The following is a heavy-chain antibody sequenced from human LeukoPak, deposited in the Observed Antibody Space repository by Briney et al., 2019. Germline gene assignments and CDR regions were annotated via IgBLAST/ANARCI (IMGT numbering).Heavy chain of an antibody. V-gene: IGHV3-48*04. CDR2: ISSSRSTI. CDR1: GFTFSSYS. Sequence: GGSLRLSCAASGFTFSSYSMNWVRQAPGKGLEWVSYISSSRSTIYYADSVKGRFTISRDNAKNSLYLQMNSLRAEDTAVYYCARARWNDDLHYWGQGTLVTVSS. J-gene: IGHJ4*02. D-gene: IGHD1-1*01. CDR3: ARARWNDDLHY.